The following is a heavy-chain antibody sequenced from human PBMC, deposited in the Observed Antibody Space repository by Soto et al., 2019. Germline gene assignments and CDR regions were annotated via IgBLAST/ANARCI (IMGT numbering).Heavy chain of an antibody. Sequence: SETLSLTCAVYGGSFGGYYGSWIRQPPGKGLEWIGEINHSGSTNYNPSLKSRVTISVDTSKNQFSLKLSSVTTADTAVYYCAKTGGEVEPPARLWWFDPWGQGTLVTVSS. V-gene: IGHV4-34*01. CDR2: INHSGST. D-gene: IGHD1-1*01. CDR3: AKTGGEVEPPARLWWFDP. J-gene: IGHJ5*02. CDR1: GGSFGGYY.